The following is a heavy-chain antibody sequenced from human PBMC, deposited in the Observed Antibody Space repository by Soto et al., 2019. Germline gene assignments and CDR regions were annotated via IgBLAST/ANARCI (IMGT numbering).Heavy chain of an antibody. Sequence: ASVKVSCKASGYTFTSYAMHWVRQAPGQRLEWMGWINAGNGNTNYAQKLQGRVTMTTDTSTSTAYMELRSLRSDDTAVYYCARDPRDYYDSSGFAFDIWGQGTMVTVSS. CDR1: GYTFTSYA. CDR2: INAGNGNT. D-gene: IGHD3-22*01. V-gene: IGHV1-3*01. J-gene: IGHJ3*02. CDR3: ARDPRDYYDSSGFAFDI.